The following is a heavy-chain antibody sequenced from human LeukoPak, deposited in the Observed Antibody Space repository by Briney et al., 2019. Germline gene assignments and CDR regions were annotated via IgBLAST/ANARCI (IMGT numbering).Heavy chain of an antibody. V-gene: IGHV1-18*01. D-gene: IGHD4-11*01. CDR2: ISAYNGNT. CDR1: GYTFTSYG. CDR3: ARQYSNHGYVYFDY. J-gene: IGHJ4*02. Sequence: ASVKVSCKASGYTFTSYGISWVRQAPGQGLEWMGWISAYNGNTNYAQKLQGRVTMTTDTSTSTAYMELRSLRSDDTAVYYCARQYSNHGYVYFDYWGQGTLVTVSS.